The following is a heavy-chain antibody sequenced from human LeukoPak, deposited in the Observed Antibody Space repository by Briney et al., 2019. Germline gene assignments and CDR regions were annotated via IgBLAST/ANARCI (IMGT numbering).Heavy chain of an antibody. Sequence: GGSLRLSCAASGFTFSSCWMSWVRQAPGKGLEWVANIKQDGSEKYYVDSVKGRFTISRDNAKNSLYLQMNSLRAEDTAVYYCARAKWVGTTDNWFDPWGQGTLVTVSS. V-gene: IGHV3-7*01. J-gene: IGHJ5*02. CDR1: GFTFSSCW. CDR2: IKQDGSEK. D-gene: IGHD1-1*01. CDR3: ARAKWVGTTDNWFDP.